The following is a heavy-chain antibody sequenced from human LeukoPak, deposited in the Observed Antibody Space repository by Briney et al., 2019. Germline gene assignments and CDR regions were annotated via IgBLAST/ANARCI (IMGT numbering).Heavy chain of an antibody. J-gene: IGHJ4*02. V-gene: IGHV3-48*03. D-gene: IGHD4-17*01. Sequence: GGSLRLSCAASGFPFSSYEFNWVRQVPGKGLEWVSYISSSGNTIYYADSVKGRFTVSRDNAKNSLFLQMNGLRAEDTAIYYCARERIYGDYFDYWGQGALVTVSS. CDR1: GFPFSSYE. CDR2: ISSSGNTI. CDR3: ARERIYGDYFDY.